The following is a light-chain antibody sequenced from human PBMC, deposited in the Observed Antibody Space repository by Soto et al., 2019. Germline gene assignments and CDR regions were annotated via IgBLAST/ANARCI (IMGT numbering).Light chain of an antibody. Sequence: MTQSPLSLPVTPGEPASISCRSSHNLLNSNGYNYLNWYQQKPGQPPKLLIFWASIREFGVPDRFSGSGSGTNFTLTINSLQAEDVAVYYCQQYFSYPPWTFGQGTKVDIK. CDR1: HNLLNSNGYNY. CDR3: QQYFSYPPWT. J-gene: IGKJ1*01. V-gene: IGKV4-1*01. CDR2: WAS.